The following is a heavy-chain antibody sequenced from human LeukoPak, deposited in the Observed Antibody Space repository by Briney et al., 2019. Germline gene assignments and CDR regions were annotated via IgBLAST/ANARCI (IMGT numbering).Heavy chain of an antibody. CDR3: ARDGTTVVVPAEYFQY. D-gene: IGHD3-22*01. CDR1: GFTFSSYS. CDR2: ISSSSSYI. V-gene: IGHV3-21*01. J-gene: IGHJ1*01. Sequence: GGSLRLSCAASGFTFSSYSMNWVRQAPGKGLEWVSSISSSSSYIYYADSVKGRFTISRDNAKNSLYLQMNSLRAEDTAVYYCARDGTTVVVPAEYFQYWGQGTLVTVSS.